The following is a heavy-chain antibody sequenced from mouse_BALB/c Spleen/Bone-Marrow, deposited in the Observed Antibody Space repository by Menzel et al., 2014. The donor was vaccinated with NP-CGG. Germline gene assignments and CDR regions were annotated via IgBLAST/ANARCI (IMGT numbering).Heavy chain of an antibody. V-gene: IGHV1S56*01. J-gene: IGHJ4*01. CDR3: AMWLRRDYYAMDY. D-gene: IGHD2-2*01. CDR2: IYPGNVNT. Sequence: VQLQQSGPELVKPGASVRISCKASGYTLTRYYIHWMKQRPGQGLEWIGWIYPGNVNTKYNEKFKGKATLTADKSSSTAYMQLSSLTSEDSAVYFCAMWLRRDYYAMDYWGQGTSVTVSS. CDR1: GYTLTRYY.